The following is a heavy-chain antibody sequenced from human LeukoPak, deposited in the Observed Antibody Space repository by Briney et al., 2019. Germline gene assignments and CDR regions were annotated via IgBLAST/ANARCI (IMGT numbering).Heavy chain of an antibody. CDR2: IRYDGSNK. V-gene: IGHV3-30*02. J-gene: IGHJ6*03. CDR3: AKGGGYEAQYYYYYLDV. Sequence: GGSLRLSCAASGFTFSSYGMYWVRRAPGKGLEWVAFIRYDGSNKYYADSVKGRFTVSRDNSKNTLYLQMKSLRAEDTAVYYCAKGGGYEAQYYYYYLDVWGKGTPVTISS. CDR1: GFTFSSYG. D-gene: IGHD5-12*01.